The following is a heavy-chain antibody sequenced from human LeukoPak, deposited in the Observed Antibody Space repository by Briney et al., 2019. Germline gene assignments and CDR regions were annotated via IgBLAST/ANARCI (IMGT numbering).Heavy chain of an antibody. CDR1: GFTFSSYW. CDR3: AKGGYFDWERAFDV. V-gene: IGHV3-7*01. CDR2: IKQDGSEK. D-gene: IGHD3-9*01. Sequence: GGSLRLSCAASGFTFSSYWMSWVRQAPGKGLEWVANIKQDGSEKYYVDSVKGRFTISRDNAKNSLYLQMNSLRAEDTAVYYCAKGGYFDWERAFDVWGQGTMVTVSS. J-gene: IGHJ3*01.